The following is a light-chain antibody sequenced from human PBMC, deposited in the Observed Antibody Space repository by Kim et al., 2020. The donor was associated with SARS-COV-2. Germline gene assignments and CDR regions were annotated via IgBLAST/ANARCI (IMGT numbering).Light chain of an antibody. V-gene: IGKV2-28*01. Sequence: PAPTACRDSQSRLHSTGNKYLDWYLQRPGQSPQLLIYLGSNRASGVPVRFSGSGSDTDFTLKINRVRAVDVGVYYCMQDLQSPLTFGGGTKG. J-gene: IGKJ4*01. CDR2: LGS. CDR3: MQDLQSPLT. CDR1: QSRLHSTGNKY.